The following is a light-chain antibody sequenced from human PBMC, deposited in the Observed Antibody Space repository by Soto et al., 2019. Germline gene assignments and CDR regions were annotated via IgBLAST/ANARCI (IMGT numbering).Light chain of an antibody. Sequence: AIQMTQSPSSLSASVGDRVTITCRASQGIRNDLGWYQQKPGKAPKLLIYGASSLQSGVPSRFAGSGSGTDFSLTIISLQPEDFATYYCLQDYNHPYTFGQGTKLEIK. J-gene: IGKJ2*01. CDR1: QGIRND. CDR3: LQDYNHPYT. V-gene: IGKV1-6*01. CDR2: GAS.